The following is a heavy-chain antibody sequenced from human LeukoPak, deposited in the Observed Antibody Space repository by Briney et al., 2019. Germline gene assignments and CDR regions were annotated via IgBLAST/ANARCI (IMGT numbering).Heavy chain of an antibody. CDR1: GYSFNTYW. Sequence: KISFKGSGYSFNTYWIGWVRQAPGQGLEWMGWINPNSGGTNYAQKFQGRVTMTRDTSISTAYMELSRLRSDDTAVYYCARDSNGYDPDYWGQGTLVTVSS. V-gene: IGHV1-2*02. J-gene: IGHJ4*02. CDR2: INPNSGGT. D-gene: IGHD5-12*01. CDR3: ARDSNGYDPDY.